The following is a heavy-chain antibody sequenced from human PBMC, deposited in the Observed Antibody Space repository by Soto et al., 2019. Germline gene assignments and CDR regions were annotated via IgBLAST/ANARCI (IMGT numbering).Heavy chain of an antibody. J-gene: IGHJ4*02. D-gene: IGHD2-8*01. V-gene: IGHV3-33*01. CDR2: ICYDGSNK. Sequence: QVHLVESGGGVVQPGTSLRLSCAASGFSFSIFGMHWVRQAPGKGLEWVAGICYDGSNKYYADSVKGRFSISRDNSKNTLYLQMNSLRAEDTAVYYCARDDKDEYGADRGGFGCWGQGTLVTVSS. CDR1: GFSFSIFG. CDR3: ARDDKDEYGADRGGFGC.